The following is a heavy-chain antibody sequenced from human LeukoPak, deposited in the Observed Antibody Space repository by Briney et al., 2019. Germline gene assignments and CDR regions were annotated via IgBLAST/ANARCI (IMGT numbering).Heavy chain of an antibody. Sequence: SETLSLTCTVSGGSISSGGYNWSWIRQHPGKGLEWIGYIYYSGSTNYNPSLKSRVTISVDTSKNQFSLKLSSVTAADTAVYYCARAGDCSGGRCMDVWGQGTTVTVSS. CDR2: IYYSGST. D-gene: IGHD2-15*01. V-gene: IGHV4-31*03. CDR1: GGSISSGGYN. J-gene: IGHJ6*02. CDR3: ARAGDCSGGRCMDV.